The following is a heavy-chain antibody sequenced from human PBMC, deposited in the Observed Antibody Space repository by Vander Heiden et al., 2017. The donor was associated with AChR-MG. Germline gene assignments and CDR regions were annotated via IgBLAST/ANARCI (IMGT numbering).Heavy chain of an antibody. V-gene: IGHV1-46*03. J-gene: IGHJ4*02. D-gene: IGHD1-26*01. CDR2: INPSLDST. CDR1: GFTFTHYP. Sequence: QVQLVQSGAEVKKPGASLKVSCKTSGFTFTHYPMHWVRQAPGQGLEWVGTINPSLDSTHYAQKFQGRVRMTRDTSTKTVYMDMTSLRPEDTAVYFCARELTGSFYFDFWGQGSLVTVSS. CDR3: ARELTGSFYFDF.